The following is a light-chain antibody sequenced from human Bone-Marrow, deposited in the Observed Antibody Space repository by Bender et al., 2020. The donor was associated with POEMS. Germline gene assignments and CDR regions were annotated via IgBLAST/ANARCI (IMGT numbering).Light chain of an antibody. CDR2: EVN. CDR3: VAWDASLNGWV. Sequence: QSALTQPASVSGSPGQSVTISCTGTSSDVGTYNLVSWYQQQPGKAPKLMIYEVNRRPSGVSHRFSGSKSGTSASLAITGLQSDDEAIYFCVAWDASLNGWVFGGGTKLTVL. J-gene: IGLJ3*02. CDR1: SSDVGTYNL. V-gene: IGLV2-14*02.